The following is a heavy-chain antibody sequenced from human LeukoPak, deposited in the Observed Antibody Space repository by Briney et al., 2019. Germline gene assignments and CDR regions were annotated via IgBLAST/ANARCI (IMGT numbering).Heavy chain of an antibody. CDR2: IYTSGST. V-gene: IGHV4-4*07. CDR1: GGSISSYY. D-gene: IGHD1-7*01. J-gene: IGHJ5*02. CDR3: ARDRNGTNWFDP. Sequence: SETLFLTCTVSGGSISSYYWSWIRQPAGKGLEWIGRIYTSGSTNYNPSLKSRVTMAVDTSKNQFSLKLSSVTAADPAVYYCARDRNGTNWFDPWGQGTLVTVSS.